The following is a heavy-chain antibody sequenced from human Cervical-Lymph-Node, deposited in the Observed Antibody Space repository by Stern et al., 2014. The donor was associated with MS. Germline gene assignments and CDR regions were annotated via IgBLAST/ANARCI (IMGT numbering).Heavy chain of an antibody. D-gene: IGHD1-26*01. V-gene: IGHV4-59*08. Sequence: QVQLQESGPGLVKPSETLSLTCTVSGGSISSYYWSWIRQPPGKGLAWIGYVYYSGTTSYPPSLKRRVTISVDTSKNQFPLKLSSVTAADTAVYYCARQGASYLQVDNWGQGTLVTVSS. J-gene: IGHJ4*02. CDR1: GGSISSYY. CDR3: ARQGASYLQVDN. CDR2: VYYSGTT.